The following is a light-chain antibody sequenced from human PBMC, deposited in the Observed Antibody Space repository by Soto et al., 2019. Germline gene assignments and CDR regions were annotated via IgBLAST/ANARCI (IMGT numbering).Light chain of an antibody. CDR2: DAS. Sequence: DIQMTQSPSTLSASVGDRVTITCRASQSIRSWLAWYQQKPGKAPKLLIYDASSLESGVPSRFSGSGSGTEFALTISSRQPDDFATYYCQQYNSYSGTFGQGTKVEIK. V-gene: IGKV1-5*01. CDR3: QQYNSYSGT. CDR1: QSIRSW. J-gene: IGKJ1*01.